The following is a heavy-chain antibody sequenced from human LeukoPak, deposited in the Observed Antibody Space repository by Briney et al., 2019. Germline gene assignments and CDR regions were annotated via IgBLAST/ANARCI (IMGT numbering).Heavy chain of an antibody. CDR2: IDWDDDK. V-gene: IGHV2-70*04. CDR3: ARIRRDGYSLDY. CDR1: GFSLSTSGMR. J-gene: IGHJ4*02. Sequence: SGPTLVNPTQTLTLTCTFSGFSLSTSGMRVSWIRQPPGKALEWLARIDWDDDKFYSTSLKTRLTISKDNSKNQVVLTMTKMDPVGTATYYCARIRRDGYSLDYWGQGTLVTVSS. D-gene: IGHD5-24*01.